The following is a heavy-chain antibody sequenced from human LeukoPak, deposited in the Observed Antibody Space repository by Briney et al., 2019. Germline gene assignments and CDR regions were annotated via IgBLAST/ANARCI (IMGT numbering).Heavy chain of an antibody. J-gene: IGHJ5*02. CDR3: ARTQGDILTGYYPNWFDP. D-gene: IGHD3-9*01. CDR2: IYYSGST. V-gene: IGHV4-59*01. CDR1: GGSISSYY. Sequence: SETLSLTCTVSGGSISSYYWSWIRQPPGKGLEWIGYIYYSGSTNYNPSLKSRVTISVDTSKNQFSLKLSSVTAADTAVYYCARTQGDILTGYYPNWFDPWGQGTLVTVSS.